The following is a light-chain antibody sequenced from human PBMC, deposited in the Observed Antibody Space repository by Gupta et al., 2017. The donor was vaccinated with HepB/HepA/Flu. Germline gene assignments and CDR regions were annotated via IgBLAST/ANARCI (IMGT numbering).Light chain of an antibody. J-gene: IGKJ4*01. CDR3: QQPSNWPPFT. Sequence: EIVFTQSPATLSLSPGERATLSCRASQSVSSYLACYKQKPGQAPRLLIYDASNRATGIPARFSGSGCGTDFTLTISSREREDSAVYYSQQPSNWPPFTFGRGTKVEIK. CDR2: DAS. V-gene: IGKV3-11*01. CDR1: QSVSSY.